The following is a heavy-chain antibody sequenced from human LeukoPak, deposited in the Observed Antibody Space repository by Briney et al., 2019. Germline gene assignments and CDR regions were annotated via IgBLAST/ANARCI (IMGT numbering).Heavy chain of an antibody. CDR1: GFTFSSYA. CDR2: LSYDGSNK. CDR3: ARVVLGYCSGGSCGGFDY. D-gene: IGHD2-15*01. Sequence: GGSLRLSCAASGFTFSSYAMHWVRQAPGKGLEWVAVLSYDGSNKYYADSVKGRFTISRDNSKNTLYLQMNSLRAEDTAVYYCARVVLGYCSGGSCGGFDYWGQGTLVTVSS. J-gene: IGHJ4*02. V-gene: IGHV3-30-3*01.